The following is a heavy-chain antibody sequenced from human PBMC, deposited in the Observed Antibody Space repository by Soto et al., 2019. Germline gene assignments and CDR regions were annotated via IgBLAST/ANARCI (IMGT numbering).Heavy chain of an antibody. V-gene: IGHV4-59*01. Sequence: SETLSLTCTVSGGSISSYYWSWIRQPPGKGLEWIGYIYYSGSTNYNPSLKSRVTISVDTSKNQFSLKLSSVTAADTAVYYCARSTDGDYYYYYGMDVWGQGTTVTVSS. CDR3: ARSTDGDYYYYYGMDV. CDR2: IYYSGST. CDR1: GGSISSYY. D-gene: IGHD4-17*01. J-gene: IGHJ6*02.